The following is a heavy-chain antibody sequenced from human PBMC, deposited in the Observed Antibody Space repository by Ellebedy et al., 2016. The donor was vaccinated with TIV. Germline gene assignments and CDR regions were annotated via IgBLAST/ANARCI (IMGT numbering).Heavy chain of an antibody. CDR3: ATRGSYREFDY. J-gene: IGHJ4*02. Sequence: GESLKISCAASGFTFTSYAISWVRQAPGKGLEWVSAITGSGGTTNYADSVKGRFTISRDNSQNTLYLQMNSLRAEDTAVYYCATRGSYREFDYWGQGTLVTVSS. D-gene: IGHD1-26*01. CDR2: ITGSGGTT. CDR1: GFTFTSYA. V-gene: IGHV3-23*01.